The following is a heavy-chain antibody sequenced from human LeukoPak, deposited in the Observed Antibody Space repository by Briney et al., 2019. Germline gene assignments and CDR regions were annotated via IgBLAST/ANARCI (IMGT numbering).Heavy chain of an antibody. D-gene: IGHD6-13*01. CDR3: ARDVRGESSSWFVAAFDI. CDR2: MHYSGST. Sequence: PSETLSLTCTVSGYSISSGYYWGWIRQPPGKGLEWIGYMHYSGSTNYNPSLKSRVTISVDTSKNQFSLKLSSVTAADTAVYYCARDVRGESSSWFVAAFDIWGQGTMVTVSS. V-gene: IGHV4-38-2*02. J-gene: IGHJ3*02. CDR1: GYSISSGYY.